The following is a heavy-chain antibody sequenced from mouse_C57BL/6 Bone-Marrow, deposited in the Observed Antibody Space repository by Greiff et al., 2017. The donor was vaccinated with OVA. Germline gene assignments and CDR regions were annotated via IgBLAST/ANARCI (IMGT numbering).Heavy chain of an antibody. Sequence: VQLQQSGAELVRPGASVKLSCTASGFNIKDDYMHWVKQRPEQGLEWIGWIDPENGDTEYASKFQGKATITADTSSNTAYLQLSSLTSEDTAVYYCTTSDYYGSSSYWGQGTTLTVSS. D-gene: IGHD1-1*01. CDR3: TTSDYYGSSSY. J-gene: IGHJ2*01. CDR2: IDPENGDT. V-gene: IGHV14-4*01. CDR1: GFNIKDDY.